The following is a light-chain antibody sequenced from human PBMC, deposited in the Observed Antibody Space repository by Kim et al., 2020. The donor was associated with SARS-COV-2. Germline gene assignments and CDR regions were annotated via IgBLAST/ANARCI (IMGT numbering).Light chain of an antibody. CDR2: KSS. Sequence: ATVGDRVTITCRARQKINSRLAWYQKKPGKAPKLLIYKSSSLESGVPSRFSGSGSGTQFTLTLSSLQPDDFATYYCQQYERYAKTFGQGTKVDIK. CDR3: QQYERYAKT. CDR1: QKINSR. J-gene: IGKJ1*01. V-gene: IGKV1-5*03.